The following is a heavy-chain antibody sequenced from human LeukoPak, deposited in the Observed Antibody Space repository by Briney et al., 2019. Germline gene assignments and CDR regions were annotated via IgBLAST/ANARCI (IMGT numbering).Heavy chain of an antibody. D-gene: IGHD4-23*01. V-gene: IGHV5-51*01. CDR1: GYIFTSYW. CDR2: IYPGESDP. Sequence: GESLKISCKGSGYIFTSYWIGWVRQMPGKGLEWMGMIYPGESDPTYSPSFQGQVPISADKSISTAYLQWSSLKASDTAMYYCARRSGGKSRDYYFDYWGQGTLVTVSS. CDR3: ARRSGGKSRDYYFDY. J-gene: IGHJ4*02.